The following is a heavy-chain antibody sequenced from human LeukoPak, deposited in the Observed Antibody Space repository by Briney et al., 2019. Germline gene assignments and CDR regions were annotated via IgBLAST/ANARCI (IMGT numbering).Heavy chain of an antibody. D-gene: IGHD6-6*01. CDR1: GGSFSGYY. V-gene: IGHV4-34*01. CDR2: INHSGST. Sequence: SETLSLTCAVYGGSFSGYYWSWIRQPPGKGLEWIGEINHSGSTNYNPSLKSRVTISVDTSKNQFFLKLSSVTAADTAVYYCARLVSVYRAARQNYFDYWGQGTLVTVSS. J-gene: IGHJ4*02. CDR3: ARLVSVYRAARQNYFDY.